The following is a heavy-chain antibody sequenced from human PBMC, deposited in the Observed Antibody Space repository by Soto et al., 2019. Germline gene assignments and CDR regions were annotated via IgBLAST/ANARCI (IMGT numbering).Heavy chain of an antibody. V-gene: IGHV1-18*01. CDR2: ISAYNGNT. CDR1: GYTFTSYG. J-gene: IGHJ6*02. Sequence: GASVKVSCKASGYTFTSYGISWVRQAPGQGLEWMGWISAYNGNTNYAQKLQGRVTMTTDTSTSTAYMELRSLRSDDTAAYYCARDRRCISTSCYFEEHTREDYGMDVWGQGTTVTVSS. CDR3: ARDRRCISTSCYFEEHTREDYGMDV. D-gene: IGHD2-2*01.